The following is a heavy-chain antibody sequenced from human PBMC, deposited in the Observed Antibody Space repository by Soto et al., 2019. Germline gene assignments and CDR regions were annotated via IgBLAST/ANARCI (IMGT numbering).Heavy chain of an antibody. D-gene: IGHD2-2*01. CDR1: GFSLSTTGEG. J-gene: IGHJ6*02. V-gene: IGHV2-5*01. CDR3: EHRRLGDTRPDYSGLDV. Sequence: QITLKEAGPTLVKPTQTLTLTCTFSGFSLSTTGEGVFWIRQPPGKAPEWLALVHWNDDKRYSPSLRPRLTIRKDTSRNQVVLSFTNFDPLDTGPYYCEHRRLGDTRPDYSGLDVCGQGTTVIVSS. CDR2: VHWNDDK.